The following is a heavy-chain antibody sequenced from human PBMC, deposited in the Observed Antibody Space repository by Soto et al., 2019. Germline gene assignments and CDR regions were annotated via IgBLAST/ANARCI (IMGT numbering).Heavy chain of an antibody. D-gene: IGHD6-19*01. J-gene: IGHJ1*01. V-gene: IGHV3-30*18. CDR3: AKDRDSSGWYDRYFQH. Sequence: QVQLVESGGGVVQPGRSLRLSCAASGFTFSSYGMHWVRQAPGKGLEWVAVISYDGSNKYYVDSVKGRFTISRDNSKNTLYLQMNSLRAEDTAVYYCAKDRDSSGWYDRYFQHWGQGTLVTVSS. CDR1: GFTFSSYG. CDR2: ISYDGSNK.